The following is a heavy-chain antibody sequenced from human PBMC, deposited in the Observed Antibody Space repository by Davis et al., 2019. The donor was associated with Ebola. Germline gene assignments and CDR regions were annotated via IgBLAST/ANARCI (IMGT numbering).Heavy chain of an antibody. D-gene: IGHD3-16*01. CDR3: ARDLRGALGY. J-gene: IGHJ4*02. V-gene: IGHV3-48*04. CDR1: GFTFSSYA. Sequence: GESLKISCAASGFTFSSYAMSWVRQAPGKGLEWVSYISSSGSTIYYADSVKGRFTISRDNAKNSLYLQMNSLRAEDTAVYYCARDLRGALGYWGQGTLVTVSS. CDR2: ISSSGSTI.